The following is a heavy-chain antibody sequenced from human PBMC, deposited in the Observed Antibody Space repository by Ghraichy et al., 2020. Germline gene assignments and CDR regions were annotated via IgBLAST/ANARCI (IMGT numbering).Heavy chain of an antibody. Sequence: ASVKVSCKASGYTFTSYAMHWVRQAPGQRLEWMGWINACNGNTKYSQKFQGRVTITRDTSASTAYMELSSLRSEDTAVYYCARYSSGYYGFDYWGQGTLVTVSS. V-gene: IGHV1-3*01. D-gene: IGHD3-22*01. J-gene: IGHJ4*02. CDR3: ARYSSGYYGFDY. CDR1: GYTFTSYA. CDR2: INACNGNT.